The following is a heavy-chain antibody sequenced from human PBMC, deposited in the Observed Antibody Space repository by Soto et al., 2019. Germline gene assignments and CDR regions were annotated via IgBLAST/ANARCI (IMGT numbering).Heavy chain of an antibody. CDR1: GGSFSGYY. V-gene: IGHV4-34*01. CDR2: INHSGST. CDR3: ARGRGKRVPAAIYYYYGMDV. J-gene: IGHJ6*02. D-gene: IGHD2-2*02. Sequence: ETLSLTCAVYGGSFSGYYWSWIRQPPGKGLEWIGEINHSGSTNYNPSLKSRVTISVDTSKNQFSLKLSSVTAADTAVYYCARGRGKRVPAAIYYYYGMDVWGQGTTVTVSS.